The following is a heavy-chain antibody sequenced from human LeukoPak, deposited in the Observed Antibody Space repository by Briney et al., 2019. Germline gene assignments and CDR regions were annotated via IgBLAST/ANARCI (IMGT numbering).Heavy chain of an antibody. J-gene: IGHJ4*02. CDR3: AKDRGLVGSTPSNFDY. D-gene: IGHD1-26*01. CDR1: GFTFSSNA. CDR2: ISGSGGST. Sequence: GGSLRLSCAASGFTFSSNAMNWVRQAPGKGLEWVSGISGSGGSTYSADSVKGRFTISRDNSKKTVYLQMNSLRAEDTAVYYCAKDRGLVGSTPSNFDYWGQGTLVTVSS. V-gene: IGHV3-23*01.